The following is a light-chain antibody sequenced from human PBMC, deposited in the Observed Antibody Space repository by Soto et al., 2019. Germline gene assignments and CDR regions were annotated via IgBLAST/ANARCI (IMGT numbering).Light chain of an antibody. CDR2: DNN. CDR3: GTWDSSLSAGV. J-gene: IGLJ1*01. CDR1: NSNIGNNY. V-gene: IGLV1-51*01. Sequence: QSVLTQPPSLSATPGQTVTISCSGSNSNIGNNYVSWYQQLPGTAPKLLIYDNNKRPSEIPDRFSGSKSGPSATLGITGLQTEDEADYYCGTWDSSLSAGVFGTGTKVTVL.